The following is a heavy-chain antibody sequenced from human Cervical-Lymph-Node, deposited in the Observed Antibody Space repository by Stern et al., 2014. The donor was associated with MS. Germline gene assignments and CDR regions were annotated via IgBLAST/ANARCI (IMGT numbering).Heavy chain of an antibody. CDR2: IIPLFGTP. J-gene: IGHJ6*02. V-gene: IGHV1-69*06. D-gene: IGHD7-27*01. CDR3: AKGLGGMDV. Sequence: QLVQSGAEVKKPGSSVKVSCKTSGGTFTYHPISWVRQAPGQGLEWMGGIIPLFGTPNYAQEFQGRVTITADISTSTAFMELSSLRSEDTAVYFCAKGLGGMDVWGQGTTVTVSS. CDR1: GGTFTYHP.